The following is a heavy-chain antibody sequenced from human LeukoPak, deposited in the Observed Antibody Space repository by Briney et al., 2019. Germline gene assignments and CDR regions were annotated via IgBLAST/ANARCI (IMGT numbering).Heavy chain of an antibody. D-gene: IGHD3-22*01. CDR3: ARDYYDSSGYYSAENFFDY. CDR1: GFTFSDYY. CDR2: ISSSGSTI. J-gene: IGHJ4*02. V-gene: IGHV3-11*01. Sequence: GGSLRLSCAASGFTFSDYYMSWIRQAPGKGLEWVSYISSSGSTIYYADSVKDRFTISRDNAKNSLYLQMNSLRAEDTAVYYCARDYYDSSGYYSAENFFDYWGQGTLVTVSS.